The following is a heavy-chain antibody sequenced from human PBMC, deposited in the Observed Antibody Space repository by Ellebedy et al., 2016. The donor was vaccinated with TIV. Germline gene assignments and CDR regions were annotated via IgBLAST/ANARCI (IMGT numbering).Heavy chain of an antibody. J-gene: IGHJ4*02. D-gene: IGHD2-8*01. CDR3: ARGYASPNY. CDR2: IKQDGSEK. V-gene: IGHV3-7*01. Sequence: PGGSLRLSCAGSGFTFSSYWMSWVRQAPGKGLEWVANIKQDGSEKYYVDSVKGRFTISRDNAKNSLYLQMNSLRAEDTAVYYCARGYASPNYWGQGTLVTVSS. CDR1: GFTFSSYW.